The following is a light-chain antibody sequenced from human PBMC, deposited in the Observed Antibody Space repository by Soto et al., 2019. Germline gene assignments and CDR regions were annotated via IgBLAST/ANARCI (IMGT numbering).Light chain of an antibody. CDR2: DAS. J-gene: IGKJ1*01. V-gene: IGKV1-5*01. CDR3: QQYNSFWT. CDR1: QSISSW. Sequence: DIQMTQSPSTLSASVGDRVTITCRASQSISSWLAWYQQRPGKAPKLLIYDASSLDSGVPSRFSGSGSGTEFTLTISSLQPDDFATYYCQQYNSFWTFGQGTKVAIK.